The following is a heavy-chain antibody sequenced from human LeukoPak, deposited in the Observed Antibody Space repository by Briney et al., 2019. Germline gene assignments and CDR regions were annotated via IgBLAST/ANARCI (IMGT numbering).Heavy chain of an antibody. CDR2: INHSGST. CDR3: ASGLGSG. D-gene: IGHD6-19*01. CDR1: GGSFSSYY. J-gene: IGHJ4*02. V-gene: IGHV4-34*01. Sequence: SETLSLTCAVCGGSFSSYYWSWIRQPPGKGLEWIGEINHSGSTNYDPSLKSRVTISVDTSKNQFSLKLSSVTAADTAVYYCASGLGSGWGQGTLVTVSS.